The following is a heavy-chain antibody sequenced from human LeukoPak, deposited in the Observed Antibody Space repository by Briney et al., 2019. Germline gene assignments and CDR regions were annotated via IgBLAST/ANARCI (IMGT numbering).Heavy chain of an antibody. Sequence: GGSLRLSCAASGFSFRSFWMSWVRQAPGKGLEWVASIKEDGSDKYYVESVKGRFTISRENARNSLYLQMNSLRAEDTSVYYCARVLWFGGIYYFDYWGQGTLVTVSS. CDR3: ARVLWFGGIYYFDY. J-gene: IGHJ4*02. D-gene: IGHD3-10*01. CDR1: GFSFRSFW. CDR2: IKEDGSDK. V-gene: IGHV3-7*04.